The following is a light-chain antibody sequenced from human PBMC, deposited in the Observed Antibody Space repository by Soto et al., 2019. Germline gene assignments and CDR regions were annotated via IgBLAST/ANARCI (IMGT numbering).Light chain of an antibody. V-gene: IGKV3-20*01. Sequence: EIFLTQPRASLCSFSGGTATLSWRASQSVSNYSVWYQQKPGQAPWLLIYDASKRATGIPARFSGSGSGTDFTLTISRLEPEDFAVYYCQQYGSSPPTFGQGTRLEIK. CDR2: DAS. J-gene: IGKJ5*01. CDR1: QSVSNY. CDR3: QQYGSSPPT.